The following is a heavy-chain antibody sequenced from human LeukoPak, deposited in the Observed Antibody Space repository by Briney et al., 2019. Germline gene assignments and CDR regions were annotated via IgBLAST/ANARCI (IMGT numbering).Heavy chain of an antibody. V-gene: IGHV1-18*04. CDR2: ISAYNGNT. D-gene: IGHD4-17*01. CDR1: GYTFTSYG. Sequence: ASVKVSCKASGYTFTSYGISWVRQAPGQGLEWIGWISAYNGNTNYAQKLQGRVTMTTDTSTSTAYMELRSLRSDDTAVYYCAREENDGDYVAYWGQGTLVTVSS. CDR3: AREENDGDYVAY. J-gene: IGHJ4*02.